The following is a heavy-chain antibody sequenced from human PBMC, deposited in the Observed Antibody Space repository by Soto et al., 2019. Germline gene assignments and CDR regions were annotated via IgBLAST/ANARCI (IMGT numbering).Heavy chain of an antibody. CDR1: GGSISSYIHY. Sequence: SATLSLTCTVSGGSISSYIHYWGWIRQPPAKGLEWIGTIYSSGNTYYNPSLKSRVTISMDTSTNQFSLRLTSVTAADTAVHYCARHTDCGSGSSCLGSDNMDTDAFDIWGQGTMVT. D-gene: IGHD3-10*01. V-gene: IGHV4-39*01. CDR3: ARHTDCGSGSSCLGSDNMDTDAFDI. CDR2: IYSSGNT. J-gene: IGHJ3*02.